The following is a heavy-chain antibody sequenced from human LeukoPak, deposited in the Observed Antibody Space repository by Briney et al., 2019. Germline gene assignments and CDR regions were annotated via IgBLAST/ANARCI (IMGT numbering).Heavy chain of an antibody. Sequence: QSGGSLRVSCAASGFTFSKYGMNWVRQALGKGLEWVAIIWYDESNKYFAESVMGRFTISKDNSRNTVYLQMNSLRIEDTAVYHCARAGIDNVLDYWGQGTQVTVSS. CDR1: GFTFSKYG. J-gene: IGHJ4*02. CDR2: IWYDESNK. CDR3: ARAGIDNVLDY. D-gene: IGHD2/OR15-2a*01. V-gene: IGHV3-33*01.